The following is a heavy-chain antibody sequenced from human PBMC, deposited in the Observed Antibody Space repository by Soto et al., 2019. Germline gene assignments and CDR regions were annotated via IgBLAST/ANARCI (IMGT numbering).Heavy chain of an antibody. J-gene: IGHJ4*02. CDR2: IIPILGIA. D-gene: IGHD3-10*01. V-gene: IGHV1-69*04. Sequence: ASVKVSCKASGGTFSSYTISWVRPAPGQGLEWMGRIIPILGIANYAQKFQGRVTITADKSTSTAYMELSSLRSEDTAVYYCARERSITMVRGVNEIYFDYWGQGTLVTVS. CDR3: ARERSITMVRGVNEIYFDY. CDR1: GGTFSSYT.